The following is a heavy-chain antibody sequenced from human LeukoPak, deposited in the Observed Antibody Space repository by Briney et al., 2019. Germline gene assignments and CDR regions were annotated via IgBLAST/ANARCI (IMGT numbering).Heavy chain of an antibody. V-gene: IGHV3-9*01. CDR3: ARGLGGDQGYFDL. J-gene: IGHJ2*01. Sequence: GGSLRLSCAASGFIFDDYAMHWVRQAPGKGLEWVSGISWNSGSLAYADSVKGRFTSSRDNAKNSLYLQMNSLRTEDTALYYCARGLGGDQGYFDLWGRGTLATVSS. CDR2: ISWNSGSL. D-gene: IGHD3-10*01. CDR1: GFIFDDYA.